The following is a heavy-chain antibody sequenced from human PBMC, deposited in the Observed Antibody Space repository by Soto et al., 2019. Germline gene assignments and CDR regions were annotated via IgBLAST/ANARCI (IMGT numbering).Heavy chain of an antibody. Sequence: QVQLQESGPGLVKPSQTLSLTCTVSGGSISSGGYYWSWIRQHPGKGLECIGYIYYSWSTYYKPSLKRRVTISGDTSKNQFSLKLSSVTAADTAVYYCARDSGSSWSSLDYWGQGTLVTVSS. CDR1: GGSISSGGYY. CDR2: IYYSWST. CDR3: ARDSGSSWSSLDY. V-gene: IGHV4-31*03. D-gene: IGHD6-13*01. J-gene: IGHJ4*02.